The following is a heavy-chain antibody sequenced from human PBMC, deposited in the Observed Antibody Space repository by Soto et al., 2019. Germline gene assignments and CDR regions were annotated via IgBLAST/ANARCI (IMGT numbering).Heavy chain of an antibody. D-gene: IGHD6-13*01. Sequence: WASVKGSCAASGFTFSSHAMSWGPHGPGEGVEWVSAISGSGGSTNYADSVKGRFTISRDNSKNTLYLQMNSLRAEDTAVYYCAKSSVPGSSWSANFDYWGQGTLVTVSS. V-gene: IGHV3-23*01. J-gene: IGHJ4*02. CDR2: ISGSGGST. CDR3: AKSSVPGSSWSANFDY. CDR1: GFTFSSHA.